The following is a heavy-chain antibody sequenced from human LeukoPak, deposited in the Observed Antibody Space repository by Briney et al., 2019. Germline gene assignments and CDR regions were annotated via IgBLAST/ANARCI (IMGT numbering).Heavy chain of an antibody. Sequence: GASVKVSCKASGGTFSSYAISWVRQAPGQGLEWMGGIIPIFGTANYAQKFQGRVTITTDESTSTAYMELSSLRSEDTAVYYCASLAPDYYDSSGYSYYFDYWGQGTLVTVSS. CDR2: IIPIFGTA. V-gene: IGHV1-69*05. J-gene: IGHJ4*02. CDR3: ASLAPDYYDSSGYSYYFDY. D-gene: IGHD3-22*01. CDR1: GGTFSSYA.